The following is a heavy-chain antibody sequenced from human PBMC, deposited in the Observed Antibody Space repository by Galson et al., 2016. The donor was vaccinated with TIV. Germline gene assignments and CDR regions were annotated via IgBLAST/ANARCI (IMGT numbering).Heavy chain of an antibody. CDR3: ARGPAENY. CDR1: GDTFSNYA. Sequence: SVKVSCKASGDTFSNYAISWVRQAPGQGLEWMGRIIPILNIANYAQEIQGRVTITADESTSTVYMELNSLRSDDTAVYYCARGPAENYWGQGTLVTVSS. CDR2: IIPILNIA. V-gene: IGHV1-69*04. J-gene: IGHJ4*02.